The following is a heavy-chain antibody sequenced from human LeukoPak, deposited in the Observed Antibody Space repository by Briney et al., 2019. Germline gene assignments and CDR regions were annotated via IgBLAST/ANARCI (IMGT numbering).Heavy chain of an antibody. D-gene: IGHD6-13*01. V-gene: IGHV1-24*01. Sequence: ASVKVSCKVSGYTLTELSMHWVRQAPGKGLEWMGGFDPEDGGTIYAQKFQGRVTMTEDTSTDTAYMELSSLRSEDTAVYYCATDLFAAAGTDYWGQGTLVTVSS. CDR2: FDPEDGGT. CDR3: ATDLFAAAGTDY. CDR1: GYTLTELS. J-gene: IGHJ4*02.